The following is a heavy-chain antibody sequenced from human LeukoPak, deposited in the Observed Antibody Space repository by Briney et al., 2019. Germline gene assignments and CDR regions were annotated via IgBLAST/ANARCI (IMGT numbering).Heavy chain of an antibody. CDR3: ATRNYYDSSGYPDAFDI. CDR2: IYSGGST. Sequence: PGGSLRLSCAASGFTVSSNYMSWVRQAPGKGLEWVSVIYSGGSTYYADSVKGRFTIPRDNSKNTLYLQMNSLRVEDTAVYYCATRNYYDSSGYPDAFDIWGQGTMVTVSS. D-gene: IGHD3-22*01. J-gene: IGHJ3*02. V-gene: IGHV3-66*01. CDR1: GFTVSSNY.